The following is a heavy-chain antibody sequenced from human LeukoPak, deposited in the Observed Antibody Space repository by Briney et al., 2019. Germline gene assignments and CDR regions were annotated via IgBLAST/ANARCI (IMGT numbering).Heavy chain of an antibody. CDR1: GFTFSSYG. D-gene: IGHD2-21*02. V-gene: IGHV3-30*02. CDR2: IRYDGSNK. J-gene: IGHJ6*02. CDR3: AVLNCGGDCYGLRYYYGMDV. Sequence: GGSLRLSCAASGFTFSSYGMHWVRQAPGKGLEWVAFIRYDGSNKYYADSVKGRFTISRDNSKNTLYLQMNSLRAEDTAVYYCAVLNCGGDCYGLRYYYGMDVWGQGTTVTVSS.